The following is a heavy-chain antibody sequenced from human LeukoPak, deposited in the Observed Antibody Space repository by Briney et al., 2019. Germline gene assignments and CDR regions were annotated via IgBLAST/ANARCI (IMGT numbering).Heavy chain of an antibody. D-gene: IGHD1-26*01. V-gene: IGHV1-18*01. Sequence: ASVKVSCKASGYTFTNYGISWVRQAPGQGLEWMGWISAYNGNTNYAQKLQGRVTMTTDTSTSTAYMELRSLRSDDTAVYYCARVRGSYYDYYYYYMDVWGKGTTVTISS. CDR2: ISAYNGNT. J-gene: IGHJ6*03. CDR1: GYTFTNYG. CDR3: ARVRGSYYDYYYYYMDV.